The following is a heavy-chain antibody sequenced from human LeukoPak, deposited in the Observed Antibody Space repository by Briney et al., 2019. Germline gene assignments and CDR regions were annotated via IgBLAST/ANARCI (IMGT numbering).Heavy chain of an antibody. D-gene: IGHD3-3*01. Sequence: PSETLSLTCAVYGGSFSGYYWSWIRQPPGKGLEWVGEINHSGSTNYNPSLKRRVTISVDTSKNQFSLKLSSVTAADTAVYYCARGVRFPTPAFDYWGQGTLVTVSS. J-gene: IGHJ4*02. CDR1: GGSFSGYY. CDR2: INHSGST. CDR3: ARGVRFPTPAFDY. V-gene: IGHV4-34*01.